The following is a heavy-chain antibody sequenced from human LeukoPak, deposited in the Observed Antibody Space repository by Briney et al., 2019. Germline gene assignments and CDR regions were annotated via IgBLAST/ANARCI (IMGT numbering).Heavy chain of an antibody. CDR3: EREGRYRYGYNEYHSYMDI. D-gene: IGHD5-24*01. Sequence: PSETLSLTCTVSGGSISSYYWSWIRQPPGKGLEWIGYTYYSGRTNYNPSLKSRATIPVDTYKNQFSLKLSSVTAAETAVYYCEREGRYRYGYNEYHSYMDIWGKGTTVTVSS. CDR2: TYYSGRT. J-gene: IGHJ6*03. V-gene: IGHV4-59*01. CDR1: GGSISSYY.